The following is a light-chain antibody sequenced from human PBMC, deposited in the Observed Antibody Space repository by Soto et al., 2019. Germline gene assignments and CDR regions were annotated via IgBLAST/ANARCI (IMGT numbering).Light chain of an antibody. V-gene: IGLV2-14*01. J-gene: IGLJ1*01. Sequence: QSALTQPASVSGSPGQSITISCTGTSSDVGGYNYVSWYQQHPGKAPKLMIYEVSNRPSGVSNRFSGSKSGNTASLTISGLQAEDEEYYYFRSYTSSNFYVFGTGTKLTVL. CDR2: EVS. CDR1: SSDVGGYNY. CDR3: RSYTSSNFYV.